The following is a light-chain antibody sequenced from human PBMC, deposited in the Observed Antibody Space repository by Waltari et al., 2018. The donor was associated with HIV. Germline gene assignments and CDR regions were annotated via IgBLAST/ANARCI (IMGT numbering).Light chain of an antibody. J-gene: IGKJ4*01. Sequence: DIVMTQSPDPLAVPLGERATITCRSSRTVLSNSNNQNYLAWYQQKPGQPPRVLIYWASTRAVGVPDRFSGSGSGTDFSLTISGLQADDVALYYCQQYYSLPPTFGGGTRVEI. CDR1: RTVLSNSNNQNY. CDR2: WAS. V-gene: IGKV4-1*01. CDR3: QQYYSLPPT.